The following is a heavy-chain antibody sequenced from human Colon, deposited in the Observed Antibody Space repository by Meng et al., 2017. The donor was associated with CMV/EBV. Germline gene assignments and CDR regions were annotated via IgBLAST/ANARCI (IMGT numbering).Heavy chain of an antibody. Sequence: GGSLRLSCAASGFTLSSYWMSWVRQAPGKGLEWVANIKQDGSEKYYVDSVKGRFTISRDNAKNSLYLQMNSLRAEDTAVYYCIRMRLRLGGYFDYWGQGTLVTVSS. J-gene: IGHJ4*02. D-gene: IGHD5-12*01. CDR1: GFTLSSYW. CDR2: IKQDGSEK. V-gene: IGHV3-7*01. CDR3: IRMRLRLGGYFDY.